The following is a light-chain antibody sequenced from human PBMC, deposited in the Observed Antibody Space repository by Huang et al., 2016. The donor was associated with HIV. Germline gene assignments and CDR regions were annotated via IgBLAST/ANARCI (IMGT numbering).Light chain of an antibody. CDR3: QQYNSWSPLT. CDR2: AAS. J-gene: IGKJ4*01. V-gene: IGKV3-15*01. CDR1: QSVSTN. Sequence: EIVMTQSPATLTVSPGEGATLSCRASQSVSTNVAWYQQKIGQAPRLLIYAASTRATGIPARFSGSGSGTEFTLNISSLQSEDFAVYYCQQYNSWSPLTFGGGTKVEIK.